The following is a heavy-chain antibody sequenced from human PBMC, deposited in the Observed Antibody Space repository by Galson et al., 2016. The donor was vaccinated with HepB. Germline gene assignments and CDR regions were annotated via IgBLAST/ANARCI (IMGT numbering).Heavy chain of an antibody. Sequence: SLRLSCAASGFTFKKYAMYWVRQAPGKGLEWVAVISYDGSTNNYADSVRGRFTISRDNPKNTVSLQMNSLRVADTAVYYCTKGTTWSRTDGFDVWGHGTMVTVSS. J-gene: IGHJ3*01. CDR3: TKGTTWSRTDGFDV. V-gene: IGHV3-30-3*01. CDR2: ISYDGSTN. CDR1: GFTFKKYA. D-gene: IGHD1-1*01.